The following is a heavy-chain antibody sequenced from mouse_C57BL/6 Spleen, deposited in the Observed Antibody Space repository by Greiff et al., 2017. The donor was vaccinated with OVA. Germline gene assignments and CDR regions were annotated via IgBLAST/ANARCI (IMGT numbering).Heavy chain of an antibody. D-gene: IGHD6-1*01. J-gene: IGHJ1*03. CDR1: GYSITSGYY. V-gene: IGHV3-6*01. Sequence: VQLKQSGPGLVKPSQSLSLICSVTGYSITSGYYWNWIRQFPGNKLEWMGYISYDGSNNYNPSLKNRISITRDTSNNQFFLKLNSVTTEDTATYYCASHNSYWYFDVWGTGTTVTVSS. CDR3: ASHNSYWYFDV. CDR2: ISYDGSN.